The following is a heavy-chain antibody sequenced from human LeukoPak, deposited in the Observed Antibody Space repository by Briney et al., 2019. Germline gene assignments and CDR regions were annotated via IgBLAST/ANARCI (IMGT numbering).Heavy chain of an antibody. V-gene: IGHV3-23*01. D-gene: IGHD2-21*02. CDR1: GFNFGDHW. CDR3: AKNGVTAFDY. J-gene: IGHJ4*02. CDR2: ISGSGGST. Sequence: GGSLRLSCAAAGFNFGDHWMNWVRQAPGKGLEWVSAISGSGGSTYYADSVKGRFTISRDNSKNTLYLQMNSLRAEDTAVYYCAKNGVTAFDYWGQGTLVTVSS.